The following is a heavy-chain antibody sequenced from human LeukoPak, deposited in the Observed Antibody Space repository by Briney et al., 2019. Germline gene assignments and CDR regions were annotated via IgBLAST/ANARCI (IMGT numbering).Heavy chain of an antibody. CDR1: GYTLTELS. D-gene: IGHD1-7*01. Sequence: ASVKVSCKVSGYTLTELSMHWVRQAPGKGLEWMGGFDPEDGETIYAQKFQGRVTMTEDTSTDTAYMELSSLRSEDTAVYYCATLGGPNWNYVLGFDYWGQGTLVTVSS. J-gene: IGHJ4*02. CDR2: FDPEDGET. V-gene: IGHV1-24*01. CDR3: ATLGGPNWNYVLGFDY.